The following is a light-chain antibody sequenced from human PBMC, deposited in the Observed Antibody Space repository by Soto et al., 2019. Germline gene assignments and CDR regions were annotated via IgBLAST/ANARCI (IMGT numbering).Light chain of an antibody. CDR3: SSYAGTNTLI. V-gene: IGLV2-8*01. Sequence: QSALTQPPSASGSPGQSVTISCTGTSNDVGGYNYVSWYQQHPGKAPKLMIYEVNKRPSGVPDRFSGFKSGNTASLTVSGLQAEDEADYSCSSYAGTNTLIFGGGTKLTVL. CDR2: EVN. CDR1: SNDVGGYNY. J-gene: IGLJ2*01.